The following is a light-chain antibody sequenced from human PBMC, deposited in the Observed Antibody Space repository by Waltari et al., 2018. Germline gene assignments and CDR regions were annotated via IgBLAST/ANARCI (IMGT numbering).Light chain of an antibody. CDR2: STN. J-gene: IGLJ2*01. Sequence: QSVLPQPPSASGTPGQSVTISCSGSSSNIWRHIVNWYRQLPGTAPKLLIYSTNQRPSGVPDRFSGSKSGTSASLAISGLQSEDEADYYCAAWDDNMNGLFGGGTKLTVL. CDR1: SSNIWRHI. CDR3: AAWDDNMNGL. V-gene: IGLV1-44*01.